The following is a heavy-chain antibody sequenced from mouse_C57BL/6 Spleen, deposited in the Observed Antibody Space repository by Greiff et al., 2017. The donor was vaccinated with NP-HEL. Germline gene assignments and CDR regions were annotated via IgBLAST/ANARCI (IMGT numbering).Heavy chain of an antibody. D-gene: IGHD2-14*01. CDR2: INPSSGYT. V-gene: IGHV1-7*01. Sequence: QVQLQQPGAELAKPGASVKLSCKASGYTFTSYWMHWVKQRPGQGLEWIGYINPSSGYTKYNQKFKDKATLTVDTSSSTAYMQLSRLTYEDSAVYYCARGEVRDYRGQGTTLTVSS. CDR1: GYTFTSYW. CDR3: ARGEVRDY. J-gene: IGHJ2*01.